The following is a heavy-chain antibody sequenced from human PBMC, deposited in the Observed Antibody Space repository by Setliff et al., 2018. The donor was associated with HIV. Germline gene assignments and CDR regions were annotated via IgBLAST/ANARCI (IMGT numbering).Heavy chain of an antibody. CDR3: ATLGYDVDY. J-gene: IGHJ4*02. Sequence: GASVKVSCKASGYTFTDYYIDWVQQAPGGGLEWVGRVVPQDGETKYAEKFRDRVTITADTSIDTAYMELSRLRSEDTALYYCATLGYDVDYWGQGTLVTVSS. D-gene: IGHD2-2*01. CDR2: VVPQDGET. V-gene: IGHV1-69-2*01. CDR1: GYTFTDYY.